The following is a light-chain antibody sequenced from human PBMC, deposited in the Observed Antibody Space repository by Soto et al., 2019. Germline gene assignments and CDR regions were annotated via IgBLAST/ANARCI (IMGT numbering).Light chain of an antibody. J-gene: IGKJ4*01. CDR1: QSVSRSY. V-gene: IGKV3-20*01. CDR3: QQYGSSPLT. Sequence: EIVLTQSPGTLSLSPGERATLSCRAGQSVSRSYLAWYQQKPGQAPRLLIYVASSRATGIPDRFSGSGSGTDFTLTIRRLEPEDFAVYYCQQYGSSPLTFGGGTKVEIK. CDR2: VAS.